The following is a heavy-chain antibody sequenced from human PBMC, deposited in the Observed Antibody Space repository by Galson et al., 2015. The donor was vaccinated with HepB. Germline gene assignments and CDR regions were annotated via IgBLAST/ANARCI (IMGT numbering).Heavy chain of an antibody. CDR1: GGSISSGDYY. V-gene: IGHV4-31*03. CDR3: ARGSFYYDSSGYLVDY. J-gene: IGHJ4*02. D-gene: IGHD3-22*01. Sequence: LSLTCTVSGGSISSGDYYWSWIRQHPGKGLEWIGYIYYTGSTYYNPSLKSRAIISIGTSKNQFSLKLNSVTAADTAVYYCARGSFYYDSSGYLVDYWGQGTLVTVSS. CDR2: IYYTGST.